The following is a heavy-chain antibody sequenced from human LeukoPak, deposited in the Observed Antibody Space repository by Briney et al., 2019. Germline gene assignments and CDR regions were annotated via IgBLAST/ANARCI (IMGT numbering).Heavy chain of an antibody. V-gene: IGHV4-31*03. J-gene: IGHJ4*02. CDR2: IYYSGST. CDR1: GGSISSGGYY. CDR3: ARDLAAAGSSYSSGWYLGYYFDY. Sequence: SETLSLTCTVSGGSISSGGYYWSWIRQHPGKGLEWIGYIYYSGSTYYNPSLKSRVTISVDTSKNQFSLKLSSVTAADTAVYYCARDLAAAGSSYSSGWYLGYYFDYWGQGTLVTVSS. D-gene: IGHD6-19*01.